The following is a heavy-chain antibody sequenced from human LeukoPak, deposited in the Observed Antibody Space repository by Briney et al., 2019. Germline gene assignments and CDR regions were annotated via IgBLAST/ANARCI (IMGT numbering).Heavy chain of an antibody. V-gene: IGHV4-61*02. CDR1: GGSISSGSYY. D-gene: IGHD3-22*01. J-gene: IGHJ4*02. CDR2: IYTSGST. Sequence: SETLSLTCTVSGGSISSGSYYWSWIRQSAGKGLEWIVRIYTSGSTNYNPSLKSRVTISVDTSKNQLSLKLSSVTAADTAVYYCARMDYYDSSGYTYFDYWGQGTLVTVSS. CDR3: ARMDYYDSSGYTYFDY.